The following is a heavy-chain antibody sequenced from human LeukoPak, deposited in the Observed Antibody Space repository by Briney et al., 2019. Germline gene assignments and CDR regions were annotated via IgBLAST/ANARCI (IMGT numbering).Heavy chain of an antibody. D-gene: IGHD3-16*01. J-gene: IGHJ6*02. CDR3: ARDSFLGGSPPDYYYGMDV. V-gene: IGHV4-34*01. CDR2: INHSGST. Sequence: SETLSLTCAVYGGSFSGYYWSWIRQPPGKGLEWIGEINHSGSTNYNPSLKSRVTISVDTSKNQFSLKLSSVTAADTAVYYCARDSFLGGSPPDYYYGMDVWGQGTTVTVSS. CDR1: GGSFSGYY.